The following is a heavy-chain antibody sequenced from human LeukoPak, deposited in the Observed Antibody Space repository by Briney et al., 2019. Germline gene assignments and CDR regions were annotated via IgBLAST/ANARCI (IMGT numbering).Heavy chain of an antibody. CDR2: IYYSGST. J-gene: IGHJ4*02. V-gene: IGHV4-59*01. Sequence: PSETLSLTCTVSGGSISSYYWSWIRQPPGKGLEWIGYIYYSGSTNYNPSLKSRVTISVDTSKNQFSLKLSSVTAADTAVYYCARVEVGSGEYYFDYWGQGTLVTVSS. CDR1: GGSISSYY. D-gene: IGHD2-2*01. CDR3: ARVEVGSGEYYFDY.